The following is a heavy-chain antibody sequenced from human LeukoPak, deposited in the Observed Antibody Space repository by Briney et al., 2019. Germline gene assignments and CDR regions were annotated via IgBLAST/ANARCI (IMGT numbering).Heavy chain of an antibody. CDR2: IWYDGSNK. CDR1: GFTFSTYG. J-gene: IGHJ3*02. V-gene: IGHV3-33*01. D-gene: IGHD3-22*01. CDR3: ARDRTMIVVANAFDI. Sequence: GSLRLSCAASGFTFSTYGMHWVRQAPGKGLEWVAVIWYDGSNKYYADSVKGRFTISRDNSKNTLYLQMNSLRAEDTAVYYCARDRTMIVVANAFDIWGQGTMVTVSS.